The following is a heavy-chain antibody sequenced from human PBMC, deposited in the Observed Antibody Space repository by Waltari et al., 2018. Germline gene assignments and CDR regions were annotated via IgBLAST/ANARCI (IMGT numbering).Heavy chain of an antibody. Sequence: QVQLQQWGAGLLKPSETLSLTCAVYGGSFSGYYWSWIRQPPGKGLEWIGEINHSGSTNDNPSLKSRVTIAVDTSKNQFSLKLSSVTAADTAVYYCAREGTYYYDSSGYYFDYWGQGTLVTVSS. CDR2: INHSGST. J-gene: IGHJ4*02. V-gene: IGHV4-34*01. CDR3: AREGTYYYDSSGYYFDY. D-gene: IGHD3-22*01. CDR1: GGSFSGYY.